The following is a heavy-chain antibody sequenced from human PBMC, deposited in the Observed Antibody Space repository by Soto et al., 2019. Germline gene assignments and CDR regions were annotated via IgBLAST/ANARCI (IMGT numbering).Heavy chain of an antibody. D-gene: IGHD1-26*01. V-gene: IGHV1-18*01. J-gene: IGHJ4*02. Sequence: ASVKVSCKASGYTFTSYGISWVRQAPGQGLEWMGWISVYNGNTNYAQKLQGRVTMTTDTSTSTAYMELRSLRSDDTAVYYFARSKVGATMERYFDYWGQGTLVTVSS. CDR2: ISVYNGNT. CDR1: GYTFTSYG. CDR3: ARSKVGATMERYFDY.